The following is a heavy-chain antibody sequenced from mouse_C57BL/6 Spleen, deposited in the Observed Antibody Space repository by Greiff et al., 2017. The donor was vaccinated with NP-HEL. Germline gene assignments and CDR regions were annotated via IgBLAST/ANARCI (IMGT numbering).Heavy chain of an antibody. J-gene: IGHJ1*03. CDR3: SKRRNYWYFDV. CDR2: IWGGGST. CDR1: GFSLTSYG. Sequence: QVQLKESGPGLVAPSQSLSITCTVSGFSLTSYGVDWVRQPPGQGLEWLGVIWGGGSTNYNSALMSRLSISKDNSKSQVFLKMNSLQTDDDAMYYCSKRRNYWYFDVWGTGTTVTVSS. V-gene: IGHV2-9*01.